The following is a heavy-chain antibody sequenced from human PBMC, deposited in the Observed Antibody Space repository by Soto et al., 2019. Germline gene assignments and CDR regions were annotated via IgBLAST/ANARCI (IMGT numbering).Heavy chain of an antibody. CDR3: ARHYSSSHYYYYYYGMDV. V-gene: IGHV5-51*01. J-gene: IGHJ6*02. CDR2: IYPGDSDT. D-gene: IGHD6-6*01. Sequence: GESLKISCKGSGYSFTSYWIGWVRQMSGKGLEWMGTIYPGDSDTRYSPSFQGQVTISADKSISTAYLQWSSLKASDTAMYYCARHYSSSHYYYYYYGMDVWGQGTTVTVSS. CDR1: GYSFTSYW.